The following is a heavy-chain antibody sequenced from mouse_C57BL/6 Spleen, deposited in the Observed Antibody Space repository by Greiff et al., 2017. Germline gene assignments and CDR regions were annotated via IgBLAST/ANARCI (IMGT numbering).Heavy chain of an antibody. V-gene: IGHV1-55*01. CDR1: GYTFTSYW. D-gene: IGHD2-1*01. CDR3: ARYGNYVVY. J-gene: IGHJ2*01. Sequence: QVHVKQPGAELVKPGASVKMSCKASGYTFTSYWITWVKQRPGQGLEWIGDSYPGSGSTNYNEKFKSKATLTVDTSSSTAYMQLSSLTSEDSAVYYCARYGNYVVYWGQGTTLTVSS. CDR2: SYPGSGST.